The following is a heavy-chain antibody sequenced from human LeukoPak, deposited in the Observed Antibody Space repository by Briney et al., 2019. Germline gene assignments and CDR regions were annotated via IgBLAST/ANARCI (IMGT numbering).Heavy chain of an antibody. D-gene: IGHD3-9*01. Sequence: ASVKVSCKVSGYTFTDYYMHWVQQAPGKGLEWMGLVDPEDGETIYAEKFQGRVTITADTSTDTAYMELSSLRSEDTAVYYCATDRNYDILTGYFNWFDHWGQGTLVTVSS. CDR1: GYTFTDYY. J-gene: IGHJ5*02. CDR3: ATDRNYDILTGYFNWFDH. CDR2: VDPEDGET. V-gene: IGHV1-69-2*01.